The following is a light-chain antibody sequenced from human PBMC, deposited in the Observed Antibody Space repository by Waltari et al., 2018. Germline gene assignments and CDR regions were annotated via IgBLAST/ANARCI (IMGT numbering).Light chain of an antibody. J-gene: IGKJ4*01. V-gene: IGKV3-11*01. CDR1: QSVSSY. CDR2: DAS. CDR3: QQRSKWPVT. Sequence: DIVLTQSPATLSLSPGERGTLSCRASQSVSSYLAWYQLKPGQAPRLLLYDASNRATGIPARFSGSGSGTDFTLTISNLEPEDSAVYYCQQRSKWPVTFGRGTKVEIK.